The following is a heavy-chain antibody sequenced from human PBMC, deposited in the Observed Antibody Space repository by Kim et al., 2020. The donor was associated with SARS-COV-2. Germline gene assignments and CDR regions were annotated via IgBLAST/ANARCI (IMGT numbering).Heavy chain of an antibody. D-gene: IGHD4-17*01. CDR1: GFTFSSYA. Sequence: GGSLRLSCAASGFTFSSYAMSWVRQAPGKGLEWVSAISGSGGSTYYADSVKGRFTISRDNSKNTLYLQMNSLRAEYTAVYYCAKEVGYGDYLLGGFDYWGQGTLVTVSS. J-gene: IGHJ4*02. V-gene: IGHV3-23*01. CDR2: ISGSGGST. CDR3: AKEVGYGDYLLGGFDY.